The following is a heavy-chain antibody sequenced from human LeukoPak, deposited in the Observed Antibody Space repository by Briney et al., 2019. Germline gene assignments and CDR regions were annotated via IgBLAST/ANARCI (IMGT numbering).Heavy chain of an antibody. J-gene: IGHJ4*02. D-gene: IGHD5-12*01. CDR2: ISYDGSNK. CDR3: AKDGAWLRFDD. CDR1: GFTFSSYG. Sequence: SGGSLRLSCAASGFTFSSYGMHWVRQAPGKGLEWVAVISYDGSNKYYADSVKGRFTISRDNSKNTLYLQMNNLRAEDTAVYYCAKDGAWLRFDDWGQGILVTVSS. V-gene: IGHV3-30*18.